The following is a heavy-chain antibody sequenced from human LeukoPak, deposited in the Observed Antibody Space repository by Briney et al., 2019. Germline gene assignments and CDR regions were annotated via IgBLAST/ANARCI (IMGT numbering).Heavy chain of an antibody. J-gene: IGHJ4*02. D-gene: IGHD2-15*01. CDR1: GGSISNSDYY. CDR3: SGYCVTTTCYDY. V-gene: IGHV4-39*07. Sequence: SETLSLTCTVSGGSISNSDYYWSWIRQPPGKGLEWIGSIYYNGSTYYNPSLKSRVTILVDMSKNQFSLKLSSVTAADTAMFYCSGYCVTTTCYDYWGQGNLVTVSS. CDR2: IYYNGST.